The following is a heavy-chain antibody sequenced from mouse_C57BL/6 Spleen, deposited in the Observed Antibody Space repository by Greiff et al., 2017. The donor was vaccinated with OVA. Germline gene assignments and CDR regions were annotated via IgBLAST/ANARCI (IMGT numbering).Heavy chain of an antibody. CDR3: ASSYYYGSSCTDY. J-gene: IGHJ2*01. V-gene: IGHV1-22*01. Sequence: VQLQQSGPELVKPGASVKMSCKASGYTFTDYNMHWVKQSHGKSLEWIGYINPNNGGTSYKQKFKGKATLTVNKSSSTAYMESSSPTSEDSAVYSCASSYYYGSSCTDYWGQGTTLPASS. CDR2: INPNNGGT. CDR1: GYTFTDYN. D-gene: IGHD1-1*01.